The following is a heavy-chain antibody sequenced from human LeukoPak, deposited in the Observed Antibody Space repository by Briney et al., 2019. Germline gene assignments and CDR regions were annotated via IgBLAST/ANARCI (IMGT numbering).Heavy chain of an antibody. J-gene: IGHJ4*02. CDR3: ARDGGIAAATYLFGY. V-gene: IGHV3-30*04. Sequence: PGGSLRLSCAASGFTFSSYAMHWVRQAPGHGLKWVAVISYDGSNNYYADSAKGRFTISRDNSKNTLYLQMNSLRAEDTAVYYCARDGGIAAATYLFGYWGQGTLVTVSS. CDR2: ISYDGSNN. D-gene: IGHD6-13*01. CDR1: GFTFSSYA.